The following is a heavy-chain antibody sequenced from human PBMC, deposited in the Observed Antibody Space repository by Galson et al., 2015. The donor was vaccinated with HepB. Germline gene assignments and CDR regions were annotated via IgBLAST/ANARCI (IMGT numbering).Heavy chain of an antibody. CDR1: GYTFTSYG. J-gene: IGHJ6*02. D-gene: IGHD1-20*01. CDR3: ALITLPPPYYYGMDV. Sequence: SVKVSCKASGYTFTSYGISWVRQAPGQGLEWMGWISAYNGNTNYAQKLQGRVTMTTDTSTSTAYMELRSLRSDDTAVYYCALITLPPPYYYGMDVWGQGTTVTVSS. CDR2: ISAYNGNT. V-gene: IGHV1-18*01.